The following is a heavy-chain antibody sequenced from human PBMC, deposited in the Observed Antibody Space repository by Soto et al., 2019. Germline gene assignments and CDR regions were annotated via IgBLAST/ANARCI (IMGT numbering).Heavy chain of an antibody. CDR3: ARDIHDFWSGYTSPSAT. J-gene: IGHJ5*02. CDR1: GYTFTSYG. CDR2: ISAYNGNT. V-gene: IGHV1-18*01. D-gene: IGHD3-3*01. Sequence: GASVKVSCKASGYTFTSYGISWVRQAPGQGLEWMGWISAYNGNTNYAQKLQGRVTMTTDTSTSTAYMELRSLRSDDTAVYYCARDIHDFWSGYTSPSATWGQGTLFTVSA.